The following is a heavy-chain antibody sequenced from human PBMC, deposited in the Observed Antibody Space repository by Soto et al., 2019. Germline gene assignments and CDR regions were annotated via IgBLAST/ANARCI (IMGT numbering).Heavy chain of an antibody. CDR3: ASNSAGPTHFDY. Sequence: PGGSLRLSCAASGFTVSSNYMSWVRQAPGKGLEWVSVIYSGGSTYYADSVKGRFTISRDNSKNTLYLQMNSLRAEYTAVYYCASNSAGPTHFDYWGQGTLVTVSS. V-gene: IGHV3-53*01. D-gene: IGHD6-13*01. CDR2: IYSGGST. CDR1: GFTVSSNY. J-gene: IGHJ4*02.